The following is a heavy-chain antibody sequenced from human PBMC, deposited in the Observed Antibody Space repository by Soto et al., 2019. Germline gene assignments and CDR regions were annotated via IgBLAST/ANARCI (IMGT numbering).Heavy chain of an antibody. J-gene: IGHJ5*02. CDR2: IYSSGST. D-gene: IGHD3-3*01. Sequence: QVQLQESGPGLVKPSQTLSLTCTVSGGSISSGGYYWSWIRQHPGKGLEWIGYIYSSGSTYYNPSLKSRVTISVDTSKNQFSLKLSSVAAADTAVYYCARYKDYEFWSGHNNWFDPWGQGTLVTVSS. CDR1: GGSISSGGYY. V-gene: IGHV4-31*03. CDR3: ARYKDYEFWSGHNNWFDP.